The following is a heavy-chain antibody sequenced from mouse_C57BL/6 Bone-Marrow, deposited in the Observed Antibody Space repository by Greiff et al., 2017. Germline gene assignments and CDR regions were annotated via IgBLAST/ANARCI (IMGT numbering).Heavy chain of an antibody. CDR1: GFTFSSYA. V-gene: IGHV5-4*01. D-gene: IGHD1-1*01. CDR3: ARETRGDITTVPWFAY. Sequence: EVKLMESGGGLVKPGGSLKLSCAASGFTFSSYAMSWVRQTPEKRLEWVATISDGGSYTYYPDNVKGRFTISRDNAKNNLYLQMSYLKSEDTAMYYCARETRGDITTVPWFAYWGQGTLVTVSA. J-gene: IGHJ3*01. CDR2: ISDGGSYT.